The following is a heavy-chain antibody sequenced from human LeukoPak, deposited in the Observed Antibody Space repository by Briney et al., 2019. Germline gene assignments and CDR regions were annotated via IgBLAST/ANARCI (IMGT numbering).Heavy chain of an antibody. CDR1: GFTFRFSNDA. V-gene: IGHV3-23*01. CDR2: ISGSGGST. CDR3: AKDKITLAAAAFYYFDY. J-gene: IGHJ4*02. D-gene: IGHD6-13*01. Sequence: PGGSLRLSCAASGFTFRFSNDAMSWVRQAPGKGLEWVSAISGSGGSTYYADSLKGRFSISRDNSKNTLYLQTNSLRAEDAAVYYCAKDKITLAAAAFYYFDYWGQRTLVTVSS.